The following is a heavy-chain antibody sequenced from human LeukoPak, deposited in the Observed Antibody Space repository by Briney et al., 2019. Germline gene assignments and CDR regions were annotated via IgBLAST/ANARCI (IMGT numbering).Heavy chain of an antibody. D-gene: IGHD1-7*01. J-gene: IGHJ6*03. CDR3: ARDRGRTGTTSTDYYYYMDV. CDR2: IIPILGIA. Sequence: ASVKVSCKASGGTFSSYAISWVRQAPGQGLEWMGRIIPILGIANYAQKFQGRVTITADKSTSTAYMELSSLRSEDTAVYYCARDRGRTGTTSTDYYYYMDVWGKGTTVTVSS. V-gene: IGHV1-69*04. CDR1: GGTFSSYA.